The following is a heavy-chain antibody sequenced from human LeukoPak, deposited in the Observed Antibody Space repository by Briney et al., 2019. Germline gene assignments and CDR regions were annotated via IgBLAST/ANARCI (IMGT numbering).Heavy chain of an antibody. D-gene: IGHD3-22*01. V-gene: IGHV3-21*01. CDR3: ARLINYYDSSGYYSWFDP. CDR2: ISSSSSYI. Sequence: GGSLRLSCAASGFTFSSYSMNWVRQAPGKGLEWVSSISSSSSYIYYADSVKGRFTISRDNAKNSLYLQMNSLRAEDTAVYYCARLINYYDSSGYYSWFDPWGQETLVTVSS. J-gene: IGHJ5*02. CDR1: GFTFSSYS.